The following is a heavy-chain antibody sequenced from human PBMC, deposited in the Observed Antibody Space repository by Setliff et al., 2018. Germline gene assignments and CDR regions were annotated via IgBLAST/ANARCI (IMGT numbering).Heavy chain of an antibody. D-gene: IGHD3-10*01. J-gene: IGHJ3*02. CDR2: IIPVLGMT. Sequence: GASVKVSCKASGDPFNAYGVSWVRQAPGQGLEWMGAIIPVLGMTDYAQKFQGRLTITADQSTTTVYMELSSLRADDTAIYYCVKDSSGRDAFDIWGQGTMVTVSS. CDR1: GDPFNAYG. V-gene: IGHV1-69*10. CDR3: VKDSSGRDAFDI.